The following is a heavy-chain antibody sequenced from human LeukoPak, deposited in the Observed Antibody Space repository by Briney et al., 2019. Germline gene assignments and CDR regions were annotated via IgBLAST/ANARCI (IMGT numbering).Heavy chain of an antibody. CDR1: GYTFTSYY. CDR2: INPSGGST. D-gene: IGHD3-22*01. Sequence: ASVKVSCKASGYTFTSYYMHWVRQAPGQGLEWMGIINPSGGSTSYAQKFQGRVTMTRDTSTSTVYMELGSLRSEDTAVYYCARDLFNYYDCSGADYWGQGTLVTVSS. CDR3: ARDLFNYYDCSGADY. J-gene: IGHJ4*02. V-gene: IGHV1-46*01.